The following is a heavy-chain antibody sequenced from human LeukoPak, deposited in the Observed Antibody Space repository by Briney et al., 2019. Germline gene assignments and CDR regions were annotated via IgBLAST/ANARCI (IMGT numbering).Heavy chain of an antibody. CDR3: APGGPYGLDY. J-gene: IGHJ4*02. Sequence: PGGSLRLSCAASGFTFDDYAMHWVRQAPGKGLVWVSRINSDGSSTSYADSVKGRFTISRDNAKNTPYLQMNSLRAEDTAVYYCAPGGPYGLDYWGQGTLVTVSS. V-gene: IGHV3-74*01. D-gene: IGHD3-10*01. CDR2: INSDGSST. CDR1: GFTFDDYA.